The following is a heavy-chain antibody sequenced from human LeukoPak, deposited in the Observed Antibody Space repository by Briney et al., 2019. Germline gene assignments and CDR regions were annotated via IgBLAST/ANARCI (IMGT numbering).Heavy chain of an antibody. Sequence: GGSLRLSCAASGFTFDDYGMSWVRQAPGKGLEWVSGINWNGGSTGYADSVKGRFTISRDNAKSSLYLQMNSLRAEDTALYYCARAAYYDSSGYYPGGYWGQGTLVTVSS. CDR2: INWNGGST. J-gene: IGHJ4*02. CDR3: ARAAYYDSSGYYPGGY. D-gene: IGHD3-22*01. V-gene: IGHV3-20*04. CDR1: GFTFDDYG.